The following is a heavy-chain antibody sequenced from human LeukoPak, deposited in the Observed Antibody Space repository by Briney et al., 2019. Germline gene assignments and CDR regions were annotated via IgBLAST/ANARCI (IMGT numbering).Heavy chain of an antibody. V-gene: IGHV3-30*03. CDR2: ISYDGSNK. D-gene: IGHD3-22*01. J-gene: IGHJ4*02. CDR1: GFTFSSYG. Sequence: GRSLRLSCAASGFTFSSYGMHWVRQAPGKGLEWVAVISYDGSNKYYADSVKGRFTISRDNAKNSLYLQMNSLRAEDTAVYYCARVHYYDSSGYYLDYWGQGTLVTVSS. CDR3: ARVHYYDSSGYYLDY.